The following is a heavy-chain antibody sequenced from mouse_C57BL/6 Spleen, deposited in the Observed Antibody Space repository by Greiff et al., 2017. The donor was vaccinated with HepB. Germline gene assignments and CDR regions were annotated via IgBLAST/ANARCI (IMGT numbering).Heavy chain of an antibody. V-gene: IGHV1-61*01. CDR2: IYPSDSET. Sequence: QVQLQQPGAELVRPGSSVKLSCKASGYTFTSYWMDWVKQRPGQGLEWIGNIYPSDSETHYNQKFKDKATLTVDKSSSTAYMQLSSLTSEDSAVYYCASLGNYEAWFAYWGQGTLVTVSA. J-gene: IGHJ3*01. CDR1: GYTFTSYW. CDR3: ASLGNYEAWFAY. D-gene: IGHD2-1*01.